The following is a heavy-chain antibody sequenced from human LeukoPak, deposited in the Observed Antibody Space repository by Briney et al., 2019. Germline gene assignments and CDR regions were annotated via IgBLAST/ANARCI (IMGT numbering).Heavy chain of an antibody. J-gene: IGHJ5*02. CDR3: ARMTPYDFWSGYYSGTNWFDP. CDR1: GGSFSGYY. D-gene: IGHD3-3*01. CDR2: INHSGST. Sequence: PSETLSLTCAVYGGSFSGYYWSWIRQPPGKGLEWIGEINHSGSTNYNPSLKSRVTISVDTSKNQFSLKLSSVTAADTAVYYCARMTPYDFWSGYYSGTNWFDPWGQGTLVTVSS. V-gene: IGHV4-34*01.